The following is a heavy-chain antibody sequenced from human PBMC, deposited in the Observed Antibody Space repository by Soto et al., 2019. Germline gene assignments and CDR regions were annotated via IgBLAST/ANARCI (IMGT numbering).Heavy chain of an antibody. Sequence: PSETLSLTCAVYGGSFSGYYWSWIRQPPGKGLEWIGEINHSGSTNYNPSLKSRVTISVDTSKNQFSLKLSSVTAADTAVYYCARGHHVVVVAATLDPWGQGTLVTVSS. D-gene: IGHD2-15*01. CDR3: ARGHHVVVVAATLDP. CDR1: GGSFSGYY. V-gene: IGHV4-34*01. CDR2: INHSGST. J-gene: IGHJ5*02.